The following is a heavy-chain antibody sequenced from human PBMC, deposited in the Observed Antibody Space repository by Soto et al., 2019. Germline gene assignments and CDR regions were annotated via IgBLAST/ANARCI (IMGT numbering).Heavy chain of an antibody. D-gene: IGHD2-8*02. Sequence: QVQLQQWGAGLLKPSETLSLTCAVYGGSFSGYYCTWIRQPPGTGLEGIGEINHSGSTNYNQSLTSRVTISVDTSKNQFSLTLTYVTAADTAVYYCARYKITGLFDYWGQGTLVTASS. CDR2: INHSGST. CDR1: GGSFSGYY. V-gene: IGHV4-34*01. J-gene: IGHJ4*02. CDR3: ARYKITGLFDY.